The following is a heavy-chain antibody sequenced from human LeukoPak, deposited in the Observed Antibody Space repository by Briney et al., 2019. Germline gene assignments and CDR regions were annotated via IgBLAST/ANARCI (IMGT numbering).Heavy chain of an antibody. D-gene: IGHD3-10*01. CDR2: IYNDGTT. V-gene: IGHV3-66*01. CDR3: AANYHGAGSYSPY. J-gene: IGHJ4*02. CDR1: GFTVNSNY. Sequence: GGSLRLSCAASGFTVNSNYMIWVRQAAGKGLQYVSVIYNDGTTFYRDSVRGRFTTSRDNSKNTLYLQMNSLTTEDTAVYYCAANYHGAGSYSPYWGRGTLVTVSS.